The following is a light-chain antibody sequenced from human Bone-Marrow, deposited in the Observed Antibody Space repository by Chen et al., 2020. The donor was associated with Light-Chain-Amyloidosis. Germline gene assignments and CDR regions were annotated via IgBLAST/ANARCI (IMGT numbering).Light chain of an antibody. V-gene: IGKV1-33*01. J-gene: IGKJ2*01. CDR2: DES. Sequence: DIQMTQSPSSLSASIGDRVTITCQASHYISNSLNWYQQRPGKAPRLLIYDESNLETGVPSRFSGSGSGTDFSFTISSLQPEDIAIYYCQQYDNLPYTFGQGTKVEIK. CDR1: HYISNS. CDR3: QQYDNLPYT.